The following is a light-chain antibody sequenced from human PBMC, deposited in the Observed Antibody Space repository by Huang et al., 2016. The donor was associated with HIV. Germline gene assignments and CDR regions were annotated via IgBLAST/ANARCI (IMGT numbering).Light chain of an antibody. CDR2: DAS. V-gene: IGKV3-11*01. Sequence: EIVLTQSPATVSLSPGERATLSCRASQSVSSYLAWYQQKPGQAPRLLLYDASNGATGIPGRFSGGGSGTDFTLTISSLDPEDFAVYYCQQRSNLITFGQGTRLEIK. CDR3: QQRSNLIT. CDR1: QSVSSY. J-gene: IGKJ5*01.